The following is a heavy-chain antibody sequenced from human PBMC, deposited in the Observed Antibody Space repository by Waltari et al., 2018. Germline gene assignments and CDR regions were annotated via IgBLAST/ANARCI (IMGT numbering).Heavy chain of an antibody. D-gene: IGHD6-13*01. J-gene: IGHJ4*02. CDR2: IIPSFGTA. CDR3: AKDIGLGWQQLVGGFDY. CDR1: GGTFSSYA. V-gene: IGHV1-69*05. Sequence: QVQLVQSGAEVKKPGSSVKVSCKASGGTFSSYAISWVRQAPGQGLEWMGGIIPSFGTANYAPKFQGRVTITTDESTSTAYMELNSLRAEDTALYYCAKDIGLGWQQLVGGFDYWGQGTLVTVSS.